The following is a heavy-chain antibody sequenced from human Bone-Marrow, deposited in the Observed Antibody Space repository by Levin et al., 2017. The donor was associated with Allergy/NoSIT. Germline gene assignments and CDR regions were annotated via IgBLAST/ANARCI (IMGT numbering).Heavy chain of an antibody. Sequence: NPSETLSLTCTISGYSISSGHYWGWMRQPPGKGLEWIATIFHSGLTYFKASLKSRVTISLDTSKNQFSLNLTSVTAADTAMYFCAREKFMVGVKMARYFDYWGQGILVSVSS. CDR2: IFHSGLT. D-gene: IGHD3-10*01. J-gene: IGHJ4*02. CDR1: GYSISSGHY. V-gene: IGHV4-38-2*02. CDR3: AREKFMVGVKMARYFDY.